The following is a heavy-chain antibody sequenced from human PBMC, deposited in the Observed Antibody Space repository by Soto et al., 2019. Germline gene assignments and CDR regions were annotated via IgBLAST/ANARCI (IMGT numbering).Heavy chain of an antibody. D-gene: IGHD3-10*01. J-gene: IGHJ6*02. CDR3: ARDYYGAGTLPQYCGMDV. Sequence: ASAEDSCKTSGCTSTSYGISWLRQAPGQGLEWMGWISACKGNTKYEQKRQGRVTVTECTGTSSAYMGLRSLRSDDTAVYYCARDYYGAGTLPQYCGMDVWGQGTTVTVSS. CDR2: ISACKGNT. V-gene: IGHV1-18*04. CDR1: GCTSTSYG.